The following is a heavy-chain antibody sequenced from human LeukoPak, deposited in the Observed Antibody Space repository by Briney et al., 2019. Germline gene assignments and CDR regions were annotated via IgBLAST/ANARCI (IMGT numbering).Heavy chain of an antibody. J-gene: IGHJ2*01. CDR2: ISSSSSYI. D-gene: IGHD3-22*01. Sequence: GGSLRLSCAASGFTFSSYSMNWVRQAPGKGLEWVSSISSSSSYIYYADSVKGRFTISRDNAKNSLYLQMNCLRAEDTAVYYCARVPPYYYDSSGSWYFDLWGRGTLVTVSS. CDR1: GFTFSSYS. CDR3: ARVPPYYYDSSGSWYFDL. V-gene: IGHV3-21*01.